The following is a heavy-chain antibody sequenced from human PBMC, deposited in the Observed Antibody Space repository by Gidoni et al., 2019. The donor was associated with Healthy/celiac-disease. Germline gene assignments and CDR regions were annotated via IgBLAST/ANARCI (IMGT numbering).Heavy chain of an antibody. CDR1: GFTFSDYY. V-gene: IGHV3-11*05. CDR2: ISSSSSYT. Sequence: QLQLVESGGGLVTPGGSLSLSCAASGFTFSDYYMSWIRQSPGKGLEWVSYISSSSSYTKYADSVKGRFTISRDNAKNSMYLQMNSRRAEDTDVYYCARDTSVYCSSTSCSAGAFDIWGQGTMVTVSS. D-gene: IGHD2-2*01. J-gene: IGHJ3*02. CDR3: ARDTSVYCSSTSCSAGAFDI.